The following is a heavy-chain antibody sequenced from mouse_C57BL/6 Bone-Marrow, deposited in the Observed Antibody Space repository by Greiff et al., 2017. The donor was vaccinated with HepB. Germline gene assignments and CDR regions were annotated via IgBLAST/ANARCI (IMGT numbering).Heavy chain of an antibody. J-gene: IGHJ2*01. CDR1: GFTFSDYG. CDR2: ISSGSSTI. Sequence: EVKLVESGGGLVKPGGSLKLSCAASGFTFSDYGMHWVRQAPEKGLEWVAYISSGSSTIYYADTVKGRFTISRDNAKNTLFLQMTSLRSEDTAMYYCARLYYYGSSRYYFDYWGQGTTLTVSP. CDR3: ARLYYYGSSRYYFDY. D-gene: IGHD1-1*01. V-gene: IGHV5-17*01.